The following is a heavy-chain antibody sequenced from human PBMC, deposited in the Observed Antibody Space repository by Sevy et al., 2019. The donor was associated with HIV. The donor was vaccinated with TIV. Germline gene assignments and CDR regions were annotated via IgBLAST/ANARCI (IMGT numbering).Heavy chain of an antibody. CDR2: IYHSGST. J-gene: IGHJ3*02. CDR3: ARDRIAAGGLTDDFWSGHDAFDI. V-gene: IGHV4-38-2*02. D-gene: IGHD3-3*01. Sequence: SETLSLTCTVSGYSISSGYYWGWIRQPPGKGLEWIGSIYHSGSTYYNPSLKSRVTISVDTSKNQFSLKLGSVTAADTAVYYCARDRIAAGGLTDDFWSGHDAFDIWGQGTMVTVSS. CDR1: GYSISSGYY.